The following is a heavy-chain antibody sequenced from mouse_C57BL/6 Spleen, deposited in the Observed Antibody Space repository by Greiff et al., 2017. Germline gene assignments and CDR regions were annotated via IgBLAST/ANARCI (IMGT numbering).Heavy chain of an antibody. V-gene: IGHV3-6*01. D-gene: IGHD2-4*01. CDR2: LSYDGSN. J-gene: IGHJ3*01. Sequence: ESGPGLVKPSQSLSLTCSVTGYSITSGYYWNWIRQFPGNKLEWMGYLSYDGSNNYNPSLKNRISITRDTSKNQFFLKLNSVTTEDTATYYCAREEGLRRAWFAYWGQGTLVTVSA. CDR3: AREEGLRRAWFAY. CDR1: GYSITSGYY.